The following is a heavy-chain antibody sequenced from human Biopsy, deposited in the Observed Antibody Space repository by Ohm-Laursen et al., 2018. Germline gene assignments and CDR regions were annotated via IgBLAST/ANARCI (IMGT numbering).Heavy chain of an antibody. CDR3: AGRDTGVTIIRVYCFQH. Sequence: SLRLSCAATGFSFTSYGMHWDRKGTGKGPGRVAVISDDGRNRCYVDSVKGRFTISSDNSNNTLYLLINSLKADYTAVFYCAGRDTGVTIIRVYCFQHWGQGTLVTVSS. CDR1: GFSFTSYG. J-gene: IGHJ1*01. CDR2: ISDDGRNR. V-gene: IGHV3-30*03. D-gene: IGHD3-3*01.